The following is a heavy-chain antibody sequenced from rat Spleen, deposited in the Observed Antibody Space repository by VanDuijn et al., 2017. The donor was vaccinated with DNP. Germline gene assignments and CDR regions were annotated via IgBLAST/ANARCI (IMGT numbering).Heavy chain of an antibody. CDR3: ARWRPGYNYFDY. CDR2: ISYSGST. CDR1: GYSITSNY. Sequence: EVQLQESGPGLVKPSQSLSLTCSVTGYSITSNYWGWIRKFPGNKMEWIGHISYSGSTTYNPSLKSRISITRDTSKNRFFLQLNYVTTEDTSTYYCARWRPGYNYFDYWGQGVMVTVSS. V-gene: IGHV3-1*01. J-gene: IGHJ2*01. D-gene: IGHD1-4*01.